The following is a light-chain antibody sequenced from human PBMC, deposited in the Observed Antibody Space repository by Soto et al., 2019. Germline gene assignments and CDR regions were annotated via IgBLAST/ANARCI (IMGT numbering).Light chain of an antibody. V-gene: IGLV2-14*01. CDR3: SSYTSRSALEV. CDR1: SSDVGHYNF. CDR2: EVT. J-gene: IGLJ1*01. Sequence: QSALTQPASVSGSPGQSITISCTGTSSDVGHYNFVSWYQQHPGKAPKLMIYEVTNRPSGVSNRFSGSKSGNTASLTISGLQAEDEADYYCSSYTSRSALEVFGTGTKGTVL.